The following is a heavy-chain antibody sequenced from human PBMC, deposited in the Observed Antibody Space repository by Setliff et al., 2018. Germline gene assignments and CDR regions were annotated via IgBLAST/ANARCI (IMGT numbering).Heavy chain of an antibody. D-gene: IGHD3-3*01. CDR1: GFTFSSYE. J-gene: IGHJ1*01. CDR3: ARDGGGYNFWSGYYTNAEYFQH. Sequence: PGGSLRLSCAASGFTFSSYEMNWVRQAPGKGLEWVSYISSSGSTIYYADSVKGRFTISRDNAKNSLYLQMNSLRAEDTAVYYCARDGGGYNFWSGYYTNAEYFQHWGQGTLVTVSS. CDR2: ISSSGSTI. V-gene: IGHV3-48*03.